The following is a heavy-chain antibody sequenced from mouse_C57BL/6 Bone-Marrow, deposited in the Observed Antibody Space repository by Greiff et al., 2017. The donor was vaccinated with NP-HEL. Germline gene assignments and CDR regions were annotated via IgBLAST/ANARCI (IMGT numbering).Heavy chain of an antibody. J-gene: IGHJ3*01. V-gene: IGHV1-50*01. CDR2: IDPSDSYT. D-gene: IGHD2-4*01. CDR3: ARSGGVYYDYSFAY. CDR1: GYTFTSYW. Sequence: QVQLQQPGAELVKPGASVKLSCKASGYTFTSYWMQWVKQRPGQGLEWIGEIDPSDSYTNYNQKFKGKATLTVDTSSSTAYMQLSSLTSEDSAVYYCARSGGVYYDYSFAYWGQGTLVTVSA.